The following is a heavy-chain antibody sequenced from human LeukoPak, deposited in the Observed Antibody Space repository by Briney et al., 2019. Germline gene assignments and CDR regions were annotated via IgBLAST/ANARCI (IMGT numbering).Heavy chain of an antibody. J-gene: IGHJ4*02. Sequence: GGSLRLSCAASGFPFSPNYMSWVRQAPGKGLEWVSVINTGGSAFYADSVRGRFTISRDNAENSLYLQINSLRAEDTAVYYCARESTYNYAYALDFWGQGILVTVSS. V-gene: IGHV3-53*01. CDR3: ARESTYNYAYALDF. D-gene: IGHD5-18*01. CDR2: INTGGSA. CDR1: GFPFSPNY.